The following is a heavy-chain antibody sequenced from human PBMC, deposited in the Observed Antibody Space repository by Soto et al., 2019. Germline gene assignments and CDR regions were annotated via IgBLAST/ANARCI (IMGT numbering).Heavy chain of an antibody. D-gene: IGHD2-15*01. Sequence: ASVKGSCKASGYTFTGYGISWVRQAPGQGLEWMGWISAYNGNTNYAQKLQGRVTMTADTSTSTAYMELRSLRSDDTAVYYCARVPCSGGSCYSWPYFDYWGQGTLVTVSS. J-gene: IGHJ4*02. CDR2: ISAYNGNT. CDR3: ARVPCSGGSCYSWPYFDY. CDR1: GYTFTGYG. V-gene: IGHV1-18*01.